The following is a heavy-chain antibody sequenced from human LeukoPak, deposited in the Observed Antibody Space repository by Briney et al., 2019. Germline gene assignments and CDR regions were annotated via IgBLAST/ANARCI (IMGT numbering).Heavy chain of an antibody. CDR3: ARDSKFRFDP. Sequence: SETLSLTCAVSGGSISSGGYSWSWIRQPPGKGLEWIGYIYHSGSTYYNPSLKSRVTISVDRSKNQFSLRPSSVTAADTAVYYCARDSKFRFDPWGQGTLVTVSS. J-gene: IGHJ5*02. V-gene: IGHV4-30-2*01. CDR2: IYHSGST. CDR1: GGSISSGGYS.